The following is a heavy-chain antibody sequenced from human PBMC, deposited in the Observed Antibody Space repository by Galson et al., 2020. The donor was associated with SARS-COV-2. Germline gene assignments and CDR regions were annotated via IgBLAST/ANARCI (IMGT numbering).Heavy chain of an antibody. J-gene: IGHJ4*02. V-gene: IGHV3-33*03. Sequence: GGSLRLSCAASGFTFSSYGMHWVRQAPGKGLEWVALIWYDGSNKYYADSVKGRFTISRDNSRNTVDLQMNNLRDEDTAVYYCAKSREQQRVWVYNFDYWGQGTPVSVSS. CDR3: AKSREQQRVWVYNFDY. CDR2: IWYDGSNK. CDR1: GFTFSSYG. D-gene: IGHD6-13*01.